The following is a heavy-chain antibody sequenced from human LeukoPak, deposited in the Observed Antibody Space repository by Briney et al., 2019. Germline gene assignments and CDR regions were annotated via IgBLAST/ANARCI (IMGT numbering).Heavy chain of an antibody. D-gene: IGHD6-19*01. CDR3: ARSPGYSSGWFNY. Sequence: SETLSLTCTVSGGSFNSGSYYWSWIRQPPGKGLEWIGYIYYSGSTNYNPSLKSRVTISVDTSKNQFSLKLSSVTAADTAVYYCARSPGYSSGWFNYWGQGTLVTVSS. CDR1: GGSFNSGSYY. CDR2: IYYSGST. V-gene: IGHV4-61*01. J-gene: IGHJ4*02.